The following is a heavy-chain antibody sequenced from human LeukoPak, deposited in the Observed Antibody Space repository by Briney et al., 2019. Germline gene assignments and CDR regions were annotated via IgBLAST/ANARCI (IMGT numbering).Heavy chain of an antibody. D-gene: IGHD5-18*01. CDR3: ARVKGGYSYGRAFDY. J-gene: IGHJ4*02. CDR1: GGSFSGYY. V-gene: IGHV4-34*01. CDR2: INHSGST. Sequence: KPSETLSLTCAVYGGSFSGYYWCWIRQPPGKGLEWIGEINHSGSTNYNPSLKSRVTISVDTSKNQFSLKLSSVTAADTAVYYCARVKGGYSYGRAFDYWGQGTLVTVSS.